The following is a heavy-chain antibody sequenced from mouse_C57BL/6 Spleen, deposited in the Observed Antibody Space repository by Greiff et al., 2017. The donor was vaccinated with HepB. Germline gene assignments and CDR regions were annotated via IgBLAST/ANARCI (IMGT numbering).Heavy chain of an antibody. Sequence: VQLQQPGAELVKPGASVKLSCKASGYTFTSYWMHWVKQRPGQGLEWIGMIHPNSGSTNYNEKFKSKATLTVDKSSSTAYMQLSSLTSEDSAVYYCAVGAFITTVVATRYFDVWGTGTTVTVSS. V-gene: IGHV1-64*01. J-gene: IGHJ1*03. D-gene: IGHD1-1*01. CDR1: GYTFTSYW. CDR2: IHPNSGST. CDR3: AVGAFITTVVATRYFDV.